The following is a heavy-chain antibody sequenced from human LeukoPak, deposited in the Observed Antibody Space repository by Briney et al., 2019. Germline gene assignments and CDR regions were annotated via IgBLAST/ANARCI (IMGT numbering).Heavy chain of an antibody. J-gene: IGHJ4*02. CDR2: IYHSGST. V-gene: IGHV4-4*02. CDR1: GGSISSSNW. D-gene: IGHD3-16*02. Sequence: PSGTLSLTCAVSGGSISSSNWWSWVRQPPGKGLEWIGEIYHSGSTNYNPSLKSRVTISVDKSKNQFSLKLSSVTAADTAVYYCARVGLDDYVWGSYRSYYFDYWGQGTLVTVSS. CDR3: ARVGLDDYVWGSYRSYYFDY.